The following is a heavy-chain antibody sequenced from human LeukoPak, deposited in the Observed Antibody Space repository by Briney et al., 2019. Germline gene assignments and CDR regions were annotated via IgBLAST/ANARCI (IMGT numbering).Heavy chain of an antibody. CDR1: GYSISSGYY. J-gene: IGHJ4*02. V-gene: IGHV4-38-2*01. Sequence: SETLSLTCAVSGYSISSGYYWGWIRQPPGKGLEWIGSIYHSGSTYYNPSHKSRVTISLDTSKNQFSLRLSSVTAADTAVYYCARVRANSGYGHFDYWGQGTLVTVSS. D-gene: IGHD5-12*01. CDR3: ARVRANSGYGHFDY. CDR2: IYHSGST.